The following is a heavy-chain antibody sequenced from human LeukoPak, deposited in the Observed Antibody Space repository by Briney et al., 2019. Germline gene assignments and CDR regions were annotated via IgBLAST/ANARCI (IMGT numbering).Heavy chain of an antibody. Sequence: GGSLRLSCAASGFTFSSYGMHWVRQAPGKGLEWVAFIRYDGSNKYYADSVKGRFTISRDNSKNTLYLQMNSLRAEDTAVYYCAKDPHYGDYHYYYYMDVWGKGTTVTVSS. J-gene: IGHJ6*03. CDR3: AKDPHYGDYHYYYYMDV. CDR2: IRYDGSNK. D-gene: IGHD4-17*01. CDR1: GFTFSSYG. V-gene: IGHV3-30*02.